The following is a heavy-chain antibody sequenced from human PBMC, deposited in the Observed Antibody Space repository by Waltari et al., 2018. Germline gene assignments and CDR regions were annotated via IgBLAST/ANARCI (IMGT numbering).Heavy chain of an antibody. Sequence: QVQLQQWGAGLLKPSETLSLTCAVYGGSFSGYYWSWIRQPPGKGLEWIGEINHRVSTNSTPSLKRRSTISVDTSKNQFSLKLISVTVADTAVYYCAVYVRGLDIVATPDGFDLWGRGTLVTVSS. J-gene: IGHJ2*01. CDR1: GGSFSGYY. CDR3: AVYVRGLDIVATPDGFDL. CDR2: INHRVST. V-gene: IGHV4-34*01. D-gene: IGHD5-12*01.